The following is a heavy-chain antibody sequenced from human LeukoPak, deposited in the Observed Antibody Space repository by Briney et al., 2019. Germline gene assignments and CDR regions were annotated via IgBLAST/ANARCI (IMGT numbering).Heavy chain of an antibody. J-gene: IGHJ5*02. D-gene: IGHD3-16*01. CDR3: ARATYTDSKNRPRRLAFDL. Sequence: ASVKVSCKTSGGTLDNFAISLVRQAPGHGLEWVGGIIPLFGTPDYPQKFQARVTVTTDESTGTAYMEMSSLRADDTALYYCARATYTDSKNRPRRLAFDLWGQGTLVTVSS. CDR2: IIPLFGTP. CDR1: GGTLDNFA. V-gene: IGHV1-69*05.